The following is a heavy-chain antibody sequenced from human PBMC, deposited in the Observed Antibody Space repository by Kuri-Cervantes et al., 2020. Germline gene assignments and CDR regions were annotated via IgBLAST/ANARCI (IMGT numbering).Heavy chain of an antibody. Sequence: GGSLRLSCAASGFTVSSNYMSWVRQAPGKGLEWVAVISYDGSNKYCADSVKGRFTISRDNSKNTLYLQMNSLRAEDTAVYYCARDALPYCSGGSCYSGYWGQGTLVTVSS. J-gene: IGHJ4*02. CDR2: ISYDGSNK. CDR3: ARDALPYCSGGSCYSGY. D-gene: IGHD2-15*01. V-gene: IGHV3-30*03. CDR1: GFTVSSNY.